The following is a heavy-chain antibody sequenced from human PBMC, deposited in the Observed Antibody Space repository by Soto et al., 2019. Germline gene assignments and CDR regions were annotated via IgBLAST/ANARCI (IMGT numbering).Heavy chain of an antibody. D-gene: IGHD6-19*01. V-gene: IGHV3-33*01. CDR1: GFTFSSYG. CDR3: ARDRYSSGWYDLDY. Sequence: QVQLVESGGGVVQPGRSLRLSCAASGFTFSSYGMQWVRQAPGKGLEWVAVVWYDGSNKYYADSVKGRFTISRDNSKNTLYLQMNSVRAEDMAVYYCARDRYSSGWYDLDYWGQGTLVTVSS. CDR2: VWYDGSNK. J-gene: IGHJ4*02.